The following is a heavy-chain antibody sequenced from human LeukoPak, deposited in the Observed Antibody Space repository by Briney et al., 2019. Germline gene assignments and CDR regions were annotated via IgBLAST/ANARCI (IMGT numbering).Heavy chain of an antibody. V-gene: IGHV3-48*03. CDR2: ISSSGSTI. CDR3: ARSPIFGVVI. CDR1: GFTFSSYE. D-gene: IGHD3-3*01. J-gene: IGHJ3*02. Sequence: GGSLRLSCAASGFTFSSYEMNWVRQAPGKGLEWVSYISSSGSTIYYADSVKGRFTISRGNAKNSLYLQMNSLRAEDTAVYYCARSPIFGVVIWGQGTMVTVSS.